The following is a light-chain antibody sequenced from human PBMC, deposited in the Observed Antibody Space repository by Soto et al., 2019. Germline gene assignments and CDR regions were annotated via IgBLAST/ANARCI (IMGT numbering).Light chain of an antibody. Sequence: QSVLTQPASVSGSPGQSTTISCTGTSSDVGGYNYVSWYQQHPGKAPKLMIYEVSNRPSGVSYRFSGSKSGNTASLTISGLQAEDEADYYSSSYTSSSTFYVFGTGTKVTVL. J-gene: IGLJ1*01. CDR3: SSYTSSSTFYV. CDR2: EVS. CDR1: SSDVGGYNY. V-gene: IGLV2-14*01.